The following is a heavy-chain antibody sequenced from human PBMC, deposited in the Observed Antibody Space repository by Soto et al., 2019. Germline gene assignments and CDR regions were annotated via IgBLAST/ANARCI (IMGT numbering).Heavy chain of an antibody. V-gene: IGHV1-69*01. Sequence: QVQLVQSGAEVKKPGSSVKVSCEASGGTFSSYPINWVRQAPGQGLEWMGGIIPFFGTSNYAQKFQGRVTITADDSTSTAYMELRSLRSEDTDGYDCARVGQSTNYGMAVWGQGTTVTVSS. CDR2: IIPFFGTS. D-gene: IGHD1-26*01. J-gene: IGHJ6*02. CDR1: GGTFSSYP. CDR3: ARVGQSTNYGMAV.